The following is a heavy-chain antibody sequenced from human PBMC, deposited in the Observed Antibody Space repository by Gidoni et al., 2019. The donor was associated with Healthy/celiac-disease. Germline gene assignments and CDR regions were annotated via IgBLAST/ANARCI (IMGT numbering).Heavy chain of an antibody. Sequence: QVQLVESGGGVVQPGRCLRLSCAASGFTFSSYGMHWVRQAPGKGLGWVAVISYDGSNKYYADSVKGRFTISRDNSKNTLYLQMNSLRAEDTAVYYCAREPTYDFGWGYFDYWGQGTLVTVSS. J-gene: IGHJ4*02. V-gene: IGHV3-30*03. CDR1: GFTFSSYG. CDR3: AREPTYDFGWGYFDY. CDR2: ISYDGSNK. D-gene: IGHD3-3*01.